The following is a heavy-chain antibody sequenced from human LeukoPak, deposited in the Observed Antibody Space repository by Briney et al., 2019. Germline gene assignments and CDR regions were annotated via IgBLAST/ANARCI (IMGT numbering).Heavy chain of an antibody. D-gene: IGHD2-2*01. J-gene: IGHJ6*03. Sequence: GASVKVSCKASGYTFTGYYMHWVRQAPGQGLEWMGWINPNSGGTNYPQKFQGRVAVTRDTSISTAYMELSRLRSDDTAVYYCARSVVRLDIAVVPAAIYYYMDVWGKGTTVTDSS. CDR1: GYTFTGYY. CDR3: ARSVVRLDIAVVPAAIYYYMDV. CDR2: INPNSGGT. V-gene: IGHV1-2*02.